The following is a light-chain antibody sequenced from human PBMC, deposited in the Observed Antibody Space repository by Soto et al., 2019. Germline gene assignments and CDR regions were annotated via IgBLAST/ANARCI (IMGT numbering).Light chain of an antibody. CDR2: DAS. V-gene: IGKV1-5*01. Sequence: DIQMTQSPSTLSASVGDRVTITCRASQSISSWLAWYQQKPGKAPKVLIFDASSLESGVPSRFSGSGSATEFTLTISSLQPDDFATYYCQQYSTYPWTFGQGTNVDI. CDR3: QQYSTYPWT. CDR1: QSISSW. J-gene: IGKJ1*01.